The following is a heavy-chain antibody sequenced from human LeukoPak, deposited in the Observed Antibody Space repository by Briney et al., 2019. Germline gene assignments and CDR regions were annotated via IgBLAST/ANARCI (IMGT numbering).Heavy chain of an antibody. V-gene: IGHV4-34*01. CDR3: ARRRRAHWFDP. CDR1: GGSFSGYY. J-gene: IGHJ5*02. CDR2: INHSGST. Sequence: SETLSLTCAVYGGSFSGYYWSWIRQPPGKGLEWIGEINHSGSTNYNPSLKSRVTISVDTSKNQFSLKLSSVTAADTAVYYCARRRRAHWFDPWGQGTLVTVSS.